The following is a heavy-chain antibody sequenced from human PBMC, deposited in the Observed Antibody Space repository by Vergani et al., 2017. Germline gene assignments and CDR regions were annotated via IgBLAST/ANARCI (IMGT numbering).Heavy chain of an antibody. CDR1: GFTFNHYA. CDR3: ATKSCGTPGCQIGYFRE. Sequence: EVQLLESGGDLVQPGGFLRLSCAASGFTFNHYAMNWVRQAPGKGLEWVSGISGSGGSTYYAGSVKGRFTISRDSSKNTLYLQMNSLRTEDTAVYYCATKSCGTPGCQIGYFREWGQGTLVTVSS. D-gene: IGHD1-1*01. J-gene: IGHJ1*01. V-gene: IGHV3-23*01. CDR2: ISGSGGST.